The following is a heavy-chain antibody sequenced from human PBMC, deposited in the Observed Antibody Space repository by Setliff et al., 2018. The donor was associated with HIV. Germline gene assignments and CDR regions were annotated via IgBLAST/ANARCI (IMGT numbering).Heavy chain of an antibody. CDR3: ARGFCSGGFCHPNFYHYMDV. V-gene: IGHV4-31*03. CDR1: GVTSGDYY. J-gene: IGHJ6*03. CDR2: IYSSGTK. D-gene: IGHD2-15*01. Sequence: SDTLSLTCTFSGVTSGDYYWTWIRQHPVKGLEWIGYIYSSGTKYYNPSLKSRLAISLDTSKNQFSLNLKSVTAADAAVYYCARGFCSGGFCHPNFYHYMDVWGKGTTVTVSS.